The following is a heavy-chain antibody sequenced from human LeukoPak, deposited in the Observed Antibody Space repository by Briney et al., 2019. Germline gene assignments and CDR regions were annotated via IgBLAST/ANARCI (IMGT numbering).Heavy chain of an antibody. J-gene: IGHJ3*02. CDR3: ARDKVGTIFDI. CDR2: ISHTGGI. Sequence: SETLSLTCAVYGGSFSSHSWSWIRQAPGKGLEWIGEISHTGGINYNPSLKSRVTISADTSKNQFSLKLSSVTAADTAVYYCARDKVGTIFDIWGQGTMVTVSS. D-gene: IGHD1-26*01. V-gene: IGHV4-34*01. CDR1: GGSFSSHS.